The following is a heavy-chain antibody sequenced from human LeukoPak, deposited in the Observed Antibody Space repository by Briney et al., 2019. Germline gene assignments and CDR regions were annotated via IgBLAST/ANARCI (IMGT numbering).Heavy chain of an antibody. V-gene: IGHV4-59*04. CDR1: GVSFNDYY. Sequence: SETLSLTCAVSGVSFNDYYWSWVRQPPGKGLEWIGNIHYSGSTYYNRSLKSRVTISVDTSKNHFSLKLSSVSAADTAVYYCARTNIAAAYFDYWGQGTLVTVSS. CDR3: ARTNIAAAYFDY. J-gene: IGHJ4*02. CDR2: IHYSGST. D-gene: IGHD6-13*01.